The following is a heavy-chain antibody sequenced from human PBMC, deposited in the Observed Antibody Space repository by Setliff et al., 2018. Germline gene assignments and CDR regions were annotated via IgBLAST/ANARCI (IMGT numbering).Heavy chain of an antibody. V-gene: IGHV4-38-2*02. Sequence: SETLSLTCAVSGYSISSGDYWGWIRQPPGKGLEWVGSIQHGENALSNPSLRSRVTISIDTSRNQVSLKLASVTAPDTAVYYCVRDRGGRRGWSYDYWGQGTLVTVSS. CDR2: IQHGENA. D-gene: IGHD2-15*01. J-gene: IGHJ4*02. CDR1: GYSISSGDY. CDR3: VRDRGGRRGWSYDY.